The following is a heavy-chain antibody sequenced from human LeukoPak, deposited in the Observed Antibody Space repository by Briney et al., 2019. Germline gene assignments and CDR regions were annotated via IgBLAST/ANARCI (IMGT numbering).Heavy chain of an antibody. CDR2: IIPILGIA. CDR3: ARDRGNYGSGSYYRTPFDY. Sequence: SVKVSCKASGGTFSSYAISWVRQAPGQGLEWMGRIIPILGIANYAQKFQGRVTITADKSTSTAYMELSSLRSEDTAVYYCARDRGNYGSGSYYRTPFDYWGQGTQVTVSS. D-gene: IGHD3-10*01. J-gene: IGHJ4*02. V-gene: IGHV1-69*04. CDR1: GGTFSSYA.